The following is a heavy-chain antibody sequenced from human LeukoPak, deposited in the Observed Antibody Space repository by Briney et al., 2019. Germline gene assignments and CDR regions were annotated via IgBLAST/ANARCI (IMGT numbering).Heavy chain of an antibody. CDR2: ISAYNGNT. D-gene: IGHD5-24*01. Sequence: ASVKVSCKASGYTFTSYGISWVRQAPGQGLEWMGWISAYNGNTNYAQKLQGRVTMTTDTSTSTAYMELRSLRSDDTAVYYCARLTGGDGYKYYYYMDVWGKGTTVTVSS. V-gene: IGHV1-18*01. J-gene: IGHJ6*03. CDR1: GYTFTSYG. CDR3: ARLTGGDGYKYYYYMDV.